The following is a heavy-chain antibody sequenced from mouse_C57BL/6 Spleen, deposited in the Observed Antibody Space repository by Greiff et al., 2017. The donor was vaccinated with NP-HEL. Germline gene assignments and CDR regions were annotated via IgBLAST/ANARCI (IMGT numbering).Heavy chain of an antibody. CDR3: AKPLCDGIYYAMYY. CDR1: GFSLTSYG. V-gene: IGHV2-3*01. J-gene: IGHJ4*01. CDR2: IWGDGST. D-gene: IGHD1-1*01. Sequence: VQLQESGPGLVAPSQSLSITCTVSGFSLTSYGVSWVRQPPGKGLEWLGVIWGDGSTNDNSDLISRLSISKDNSKSQVFLKLNSLQTDYTSTYYCAKPLCDGIYYAMYYWGQATSVTFSS.